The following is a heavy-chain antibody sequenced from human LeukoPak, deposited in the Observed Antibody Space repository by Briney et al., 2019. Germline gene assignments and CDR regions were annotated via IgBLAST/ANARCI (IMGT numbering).Heavy chain of an antibody. Sequence: GGSLRLSCAASGFTFSSYWMHWVRQAPGKGLVWVSRINSDGNSTNYVDSVKGRFTISRDNAKNTLYLQMNSLRAEDTAVYYCARDRGTVTSRYFDYWGQGTLVTVSS. J-gene: IGHJ4*02. V-gene: IGHV3-74*01. CDR2: INSDGNST. D-gene: IGHD4-17*01. CDR3: ARDRGTVTSRYFDY. CDR1: GFTFSSYW.